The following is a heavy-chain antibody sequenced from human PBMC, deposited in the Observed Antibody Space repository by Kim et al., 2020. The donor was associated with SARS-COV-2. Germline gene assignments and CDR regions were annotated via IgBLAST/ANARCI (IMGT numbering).Heavy chain of an antibody. J-gene: IGHJ6*02. CDR3: AGQSYSSSWYDAVRDGMDV. D-gene: IGHD6-13*01. Sequence: SETLSLTCTVSGGSISSSSYYWGWIRQPPGKGLEWIGSIYYSGSTYYNPSLKSRVTISVDTSKNQFSLKLSSVTAADTAVYYCAGQSYSSSWYDAVRDGMDVWGQGTTVTVSS. CDR1: GGSISSSSYY. CDR2: IYYSGST. V-gene: IGHV4-39*01.